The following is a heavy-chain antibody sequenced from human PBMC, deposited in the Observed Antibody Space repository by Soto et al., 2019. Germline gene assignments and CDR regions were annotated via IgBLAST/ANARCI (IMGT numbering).Heavy chain of an antibody. J-gene: IGHJ3*02. CDR2: MNPNSGNT. CDR3: ARSRYYYDSRGYHDAFDI. V-gene: IGHV1-8*01. Sequence: ASVQVSCQASGYTFTSYDINWVRQATGQGLEWMGWMNPNSGNTGYAQKFQGRVTMTRNTSISTAYMELTSLSSEDTAVYYCARSRYYYDSRGYHDAFDIWGQGTMVTVSS. CDR1: GYTFTSYD. D-gene: IGHD3-22*01.